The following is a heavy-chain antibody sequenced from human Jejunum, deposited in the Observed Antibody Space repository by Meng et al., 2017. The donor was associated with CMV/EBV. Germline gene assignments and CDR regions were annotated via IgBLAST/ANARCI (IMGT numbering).Heavy chain of an antibody. CDR3: MSNPRGRGQ. Sequence: EVQLIESGGGLVQPGGSLRLSCAASGFTFNTYHMSWVRQSPGKGLEWVANINSDGSDTYYVDSMKGRFTIYRDNAKNSLYLQMNSLRVDDTAVYFCMSNPRGRGQWGQGTLVTVSS. V-gene: IGHV3-7*01. CDR1: GFTFNTYH. CDR2: INSDGSDT. J-gene: IGHJ4*02. D-gene: IGHD1-26*01.